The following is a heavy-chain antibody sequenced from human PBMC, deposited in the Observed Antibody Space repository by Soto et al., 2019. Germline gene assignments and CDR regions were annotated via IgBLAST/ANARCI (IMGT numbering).Heavy chain of an antibody. Sequence: SVKVSCKASGYTFTGYYMHWGRQAPVQGLEWMGWINPNSGGTNYAQKFQGWVTMTRDTSISTAYMELSRLRSDDTAVYYCARDSGYSYGLYYYYYGMDVWGQGTTVTVSS. CDR1: GYTFTGYY. J-gene: IGHJ6*02. CDR2: INPNSGGT. CDR3: ARDSGYSYGLYYYYYGMDV. D-gene: IGHD5-18*01. V-gene: IGHV1-2*04.